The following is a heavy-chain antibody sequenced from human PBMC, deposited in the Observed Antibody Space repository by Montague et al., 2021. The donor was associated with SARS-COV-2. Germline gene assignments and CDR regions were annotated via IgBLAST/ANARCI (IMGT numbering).Heavy chain of an antibody. CDR3: ARGKYQLLLYDTGMDV. Sequence: ETLSLTCTVSGGSISSSSYYWGWIRQPPGKGLEWVSSISSSSSYIYYADSVKGRFTISRDNAKNSLYLQMNSLRAEDTAVYYCARGKYQLLLYDTGMDVWGQGTTVTVSS. CDR2: ISSSSSYI. V-gene: IGHV3-21*01. CDR1: GGSISSSS. D-gene: IGHD2-2*01. J-gene: IGHJ6*02.